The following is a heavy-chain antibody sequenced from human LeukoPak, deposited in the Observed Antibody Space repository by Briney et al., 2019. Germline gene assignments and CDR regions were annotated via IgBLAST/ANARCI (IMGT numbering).Heavy chain of an antibody. Sequence: ASVKVSCKASGYTFTSYGISWVRQAPGQGLEWMGWISAYNGDTNYAQKLQVGVTMNTDTSTSTAYMELRSLSPDDTAVYYCARDRRLGITGTTYYGMDVWGQGTTVTVSS. CDR1: GYTFTSYG. V-gene: IGHV1-18*01. CDR3: ARDRRLGITGTTYYGMDV. D-gene: IGHD1-7*01. J-gene: IGHJ6*02. CDR2: ISAYNGDT.